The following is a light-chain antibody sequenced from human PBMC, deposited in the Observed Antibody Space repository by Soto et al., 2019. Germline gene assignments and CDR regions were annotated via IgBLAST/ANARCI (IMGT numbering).Light chain of an antibody. Sequence: EIVLTQSPGTLSLSPGERATLSCRASQRVRSNYLAWYQQKPGQPPRLIIYGASSRATDIPDRFSGSGSGTDFTLTISRPEPEDLAVYYCQQFGGSPYTFGQGTKLEI. CDR3: QQFGGSPYT. J-gene: IGKJ2*01. V-gene: IGKV3-20*01. CDR1: QRVRSNY. CDR2: GAS.